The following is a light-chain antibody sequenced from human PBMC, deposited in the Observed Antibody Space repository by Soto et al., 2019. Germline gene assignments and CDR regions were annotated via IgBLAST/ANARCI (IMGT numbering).Light chain of an antibody. CDR3: QQHISWPLT. CDR2: DAS. Sequence: EILFTQSPATLSLSPGERATLSCRASQSVTNSLAWYQQKPGQAPRILVYDASNRDTGIPTRFSGSGSGTDFTLTISKLEPEDFSVYYCQQHISWPLTFGGGTKVDIK. V-gene: IGKV3-11*01. J-gene: IGKJ4*01. CDR1: QSVTNS.